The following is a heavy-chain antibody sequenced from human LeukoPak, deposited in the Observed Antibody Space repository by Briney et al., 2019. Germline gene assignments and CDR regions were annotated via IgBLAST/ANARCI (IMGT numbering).Heavy chain of an antibody. CDR2: ISSSSSYI. CDR3: ARNPNGSGSYYRYYYYGMDV. J-gene: IGHJ6*04. Sequence: GSLRLSCAASGFTFSSYSMNWVRQAPGKGLEWVSSISSSSSYIYYADSVKGRFTISRDNAKNSLYLQMNSLRAEDTAVYYCARNPNGSGSYYRYYYYGMDVWGKGTTVTVSS. D-gene: IGHD3-10*01. CDR1: GFTFSSYS. V-gene: IGHV3-21*01.